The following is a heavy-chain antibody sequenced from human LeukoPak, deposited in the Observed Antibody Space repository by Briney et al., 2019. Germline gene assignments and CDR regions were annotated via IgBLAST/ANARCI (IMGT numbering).Heavy chain of an antibody. CDR3: AREGITMVRDSGSGMDV. CDR2: ISSSSSTI. V-gene: IGHV3-48*01. D-gene: IGHD3-10*01. CDR1: GFTFSSYS. J-gene: IGHJ6*02. Sequence: PGGSLRLSCAASGFTFSSYSMNWVRQAPGKGLEWVSYISSSSSTIYYADSVKGRFTISRDNAKNSLYLQMNSLRAEDTAVYYCAREGITMVRDSGSGMDVWGQGTTVTVSS.